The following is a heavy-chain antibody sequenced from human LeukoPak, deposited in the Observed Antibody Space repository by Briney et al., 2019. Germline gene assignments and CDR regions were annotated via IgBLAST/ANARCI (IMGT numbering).Heavy chain of an antibody. V-gene: IGHV1-18*01. CDR3: AREGGQWLGDY. CDR1: GYTFTSYG. D-gene: IGHD6-19*01. Sequence: ASVTVSCTASGYTFTSYGISWVRQPPGQGLEWMGWISAYNGNTNYAQKLQGRVTMTTDTSTGKAYMELRSLRSDDTAVYYCAREGGQWLGDYYGQGTLVTVSS. J-gene: IGHJ4*02. CDR2: ISAYNGNT.